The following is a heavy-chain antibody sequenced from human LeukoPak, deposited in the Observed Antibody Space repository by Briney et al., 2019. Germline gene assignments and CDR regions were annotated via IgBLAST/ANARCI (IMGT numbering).Heavy chain of an antibody. CDR3: ARDGYYYGSGSYSPLDY. D-gene: IGHD3-10*01. CDR1: GFTFSSYW. Sequence: GGSLRLSCAASGFTFSSYWMSWVRQAPGKGLEWVANIKQDGSEKYYVDSVKGRFTISRDNAKSSLYLQMNSLRAEDTAVYYCARDGYYYGSGSYSPLDYWGQGTLVTVSS. CDR2: IKQDGSEK. J-gene: IGHJ4*02. V-gene: IGHV3-7*01.